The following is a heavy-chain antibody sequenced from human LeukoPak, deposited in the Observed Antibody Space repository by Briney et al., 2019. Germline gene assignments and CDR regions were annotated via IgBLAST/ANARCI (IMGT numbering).Heavy chain of an antibody. CDR2: IYWDDGK. Sequence: SGPTLVNPTQTLTLTCTFSGFSLSTSGVGVGWIRQSPGKALEWLALIYWDDGKRYSPSLKSRLTITKDTSKNQVVLTMTNMDPVDTATYYCAHTASSGWSIFYWYFDLWGRGTLVTVSS. CDR1: GFSLSTSGVG. J-gene: IGHJ2*01. CDR3: AHTASSGWSIFYWYFDL. D-gene: IGHD6-19*01. V-gene: IGHV2-5*02.